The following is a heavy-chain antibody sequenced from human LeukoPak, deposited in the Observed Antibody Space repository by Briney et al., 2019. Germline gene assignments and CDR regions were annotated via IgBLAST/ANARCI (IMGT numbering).Heavy chain of an antibody. CDR3: ARDPGRKGGSSSSWGRNWFDP. V-gene: IGHV3-30-3*01. Sequence: AGGSLRLSCAASGFTFSGYAMHWVRQAPGKGLEWVALISYDGSNKYYADSVKGRFTISRDNSKNTLCLQMNSLRPEDTAVYYCARDPGRKGGSSSSWGRNWFDPWGQGTLVTVFS. CDR1: GFTFSGYA. CDR2: ISYDGSNK. J-gene: IGHJ5*02. D-gene: IGHD6-13*01.